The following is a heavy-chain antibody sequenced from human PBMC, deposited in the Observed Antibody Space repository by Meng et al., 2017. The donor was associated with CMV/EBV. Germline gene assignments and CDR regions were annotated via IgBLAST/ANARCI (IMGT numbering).Heavy chain of an antibody. Sequence: GESLKISCAASEFTFSNYAIHWVRRAPGKGLEWVAVTSYDGSTKHYADSVQGRFTISRDNSKNTVFLQMNSLRPEDTAVYYCARDLCGDSSCSPFGYWGQGALVTVSS. CDR2: TSYDGSTK. D-gene: IGHD2-15*01. CDR3: ARDLCGDSSCSPFGY. CDR1: EFTFSNYA. V-gene: IGHV3-30-3*01. J-gene: IGHJ4*02.